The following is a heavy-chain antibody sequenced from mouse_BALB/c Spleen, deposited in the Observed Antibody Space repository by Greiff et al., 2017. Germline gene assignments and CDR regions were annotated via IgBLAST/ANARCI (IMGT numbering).Heavy chain of an antibody. CDR3: ATQYGNYRSWFAY. CDR1: GYSITSDYA. Sequence: DVQLQESGPGLVKPSQSLSLTCTVTGYSITSDYAWNWIRQFPGNKLEWMGYISYSGSTSYNPSLKSRISITRDTSKNQFFLQLNSVTTEDTATYYCATQYGNYRSWFAYWGQGTLVTVSA. J-gene: IGHJ3*01. CDR2: ISYSGST. V-gene: IGHV3-2*02. D-gene: IGHD2-10*02.